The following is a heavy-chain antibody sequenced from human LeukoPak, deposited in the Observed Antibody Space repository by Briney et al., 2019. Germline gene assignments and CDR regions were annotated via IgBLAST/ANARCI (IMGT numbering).Heavy chain of an antibody. Sequence: SGTLSLTCAVSGGSISKSDWWSWGRPPPGKGREGIGEIYDTGSTNYNPSLKRRVTISGEKAKNQFSLKLSSVTAADTAVYYCARRIQLWPYYFDYWGQGTLITVSS. CDR1: GGSISKSDW. J-gene: IGHJ4*02. CDR2: IYDTGST. CDR3: ARRIQLWPYYFDY. D-gene: IGHD5-18*01. V-gene: IGHV4-4*02.